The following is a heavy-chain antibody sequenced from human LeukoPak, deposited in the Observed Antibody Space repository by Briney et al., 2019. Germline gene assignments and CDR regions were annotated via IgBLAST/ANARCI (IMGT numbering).Heavy chain of an antibody. CDR3: ARNPYCSSTSCYDWFDP. D-gene: IGHD2-2*01. J-gene: IGHJ5*02. V-gene: IGHV1-18*01. CDR1: GYTFTSYG. Sequence: GASVKVSCKASGYTFTSYGISWVRQAPGQGLEWMGWISAYNGNTNYAQKLQGRVTMTTDTSTSTACMELRSLRSDDTAVYYCARNPYCSSTSCYDWFDPWGQGTLVTVSS. CDR2: ISAYNGNT.